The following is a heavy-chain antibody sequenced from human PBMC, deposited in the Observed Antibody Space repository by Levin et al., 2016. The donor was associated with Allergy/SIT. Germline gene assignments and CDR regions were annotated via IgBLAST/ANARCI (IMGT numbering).Heavy chain of an antibody. D-gene: IGHD6-25*01. J-gene: IGHJ5*02. V-gene: IGHV3-53*01. CDR3: ARVAALATGFHP. CDR2: IYSGGST. Sequence: WIRQPPGKGLEWVSVIYSGGSTYYADSVKGRFTISRDNSKNTLFLQMNSLRAEDTAVYYCARVAALATGFHPWGQGTLVTVSS.